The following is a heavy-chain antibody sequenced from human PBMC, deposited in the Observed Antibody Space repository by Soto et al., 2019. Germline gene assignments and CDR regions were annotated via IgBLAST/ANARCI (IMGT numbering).Heavy chain of an antibody. V-gene: IGHV1-69*02. J-gene: IGHJ4*02. Sequence: QVQLVQSGAEVKKPGSSVKVSCKASGGTFSSYTISWVRQAPGQGLEWMGRIIPILGIANYAQKFQGRDTTTADKSTSPAYVEPSSLRSEDTAVEYCASAERNYDMLTGYNDWGQGTLVTVSS. CDR1: GGTFSSYT. CDR2: IIPILGIA. D-gene: IGHD3-9*01. CDR3: ASAERNYDMLTGYND.